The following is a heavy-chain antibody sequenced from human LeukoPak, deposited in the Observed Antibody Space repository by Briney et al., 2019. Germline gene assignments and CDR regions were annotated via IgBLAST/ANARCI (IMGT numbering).Heavy chain of an antibody. CDR1: GFTFSNFW. D-gene: IGHD6-6*01. CDR3: ARDLSSSSWSPWFDP. J-gene: IGHJ5*02. Sequence: GGSLRLSCAASGFTFSNFWMHWVRQAPGKGLVWVALIYGDGSFTRYADSVKGRFTISRDNSKNTLYLQMNSLRAEDTAVYYCARDLSSSSWSPWFDPWGQGTLVTVSS. CDR2: IYGDGSFT. V-gene: IGHV3-74*01.